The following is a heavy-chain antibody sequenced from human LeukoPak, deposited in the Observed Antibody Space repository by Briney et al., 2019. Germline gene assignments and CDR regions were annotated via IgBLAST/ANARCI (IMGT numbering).Heavy chain of an antibody. Sequence: LSLTCAVSGGSISSGGYSWSWVRQAPGKGLEWVSVIYSGGSTYYADSVKGRFTISRDNSKNTLYLQMNSLRAEDTAVYYCASGYDYVWGSYDYWGQGTLVTVSS. D-gene: IGHD3-16*01. V-gene: IGHV3-53*01. CDR3: ASGYDYVWGSYDY. CDR1: GGSISSGGYS. J-gene: IGHJ4*02. CDR2: IYSGGST.